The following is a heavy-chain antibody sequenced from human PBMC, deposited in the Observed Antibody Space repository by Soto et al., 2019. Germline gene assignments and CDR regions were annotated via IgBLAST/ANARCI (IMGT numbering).Heavy chain of an antibody. J-gene: IGHJ4*02. D-gene: IGHD3-22*01. V-gene: IGHV1-2*02. Sequence: QVQLVQSGAEVQKPGASVKVSCKASGYTFTGYYMHWVRQAPGQGLEWMGWINPNSGGPNYAQKFQGRVTMTRDTSISTAYMELSRLRSDDTAVYYCARAPPPYYDSSGYAFDYWGQGTLVTVSS. CDR1: GYTFTGYY. CDR3: ARAPPPYYDSSGYAFDY. CDR2: INPNSGGP.